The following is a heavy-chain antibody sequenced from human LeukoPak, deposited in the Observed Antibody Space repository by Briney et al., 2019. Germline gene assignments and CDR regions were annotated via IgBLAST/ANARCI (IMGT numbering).Heavy chain of an antibody. CDR2: INPNTGVT. CDR1: GYTFTGYY. Sequence: ASVKVSCKASGYTFTGYYMHWVRQAPGQGLEWMGWINPNTGVTNYAQKFQGRVTLTRDTSIITAYMELTRLRSDDTAVYYCAREMETGTVVTPGYWGQGTLVTVSS. D-gene: IGHD4-23*01. V-gene: IGHV1-2*02. CDR3: AREMETGTVVTPGY. J-gene: IGHJ4*02.